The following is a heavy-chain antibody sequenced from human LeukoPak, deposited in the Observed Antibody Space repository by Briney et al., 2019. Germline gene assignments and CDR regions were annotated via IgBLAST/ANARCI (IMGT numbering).Heavy chain of an antibody. D-gene: IGHD4-23*01. Sequence: PGGSLRLSCVASGFTFSSYAMHWVRQAPGKGLEWVSGISWNSGSIMYADSVKGRFTISRDNAKNSLYLQMNSLRAEDMALYYCAKDIYGGNSFAWNFDYWGQGTLVTVSS. J-gene: IGHJ4*02. CDR3: AKDIYGGNSFAWNFDY. CDR2: ISWNSGSI. V-gene: IGHV3-9*03. CDR1: GFTFSSYA.